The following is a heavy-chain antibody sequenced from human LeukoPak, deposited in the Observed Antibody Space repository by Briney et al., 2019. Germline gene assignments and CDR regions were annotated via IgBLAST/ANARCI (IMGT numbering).Heavy chain of an antibody. V-gene: IGHV4-59*01. Sequence: SETLSLTCTVSGGSISTYYWSWIRQPPGKGLEWIGYIYYSGSAKYNPSLKGRVTISVDTSKNQFFLKLSSVTAADTAVYYCARSYGSGNYFDYWGQGTLVTVSS. D-gene: IGHD3-10*01. J-gene: IGHJ4*02. CDR3: ARSYGSGNYFDY. CDR1: GGSISTYY. CDR2: IYYSGSA.